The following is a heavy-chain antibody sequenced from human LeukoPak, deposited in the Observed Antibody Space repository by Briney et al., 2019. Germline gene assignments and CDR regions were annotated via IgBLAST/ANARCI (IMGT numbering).Heavy chain of an antibody. V-gene: IGHV1-69*05. J-gene: IGHJ5*02. CDR3: ARETPKYYDILTGSEKGNWFDP. Sequence: GASVKVSFKASGGTFSSYAISWVRQAPGQGLEWMGGIIPIFGTANYAQKFQGRVTITTDESTSTAYMELSSLRSEDTAVYYCARETPKYYDILTGSEKGNWFDPWGQGTLVTVSS. D-gene: IGHD3-9*01. CDR2: IIPIFGTA. CDR1: GGTFSSYA.